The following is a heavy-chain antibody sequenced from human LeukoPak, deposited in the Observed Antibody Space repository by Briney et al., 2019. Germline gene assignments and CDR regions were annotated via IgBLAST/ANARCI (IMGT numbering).Heavy chain of an antibody. CDR1: GGSISSSSYY. J-gene: IGHJ6*02. Sequence: PSETLSLTCTVSGGSISSSSYYWSWIRQPAAKGLEWIGRIYSSGTTTYNPSFKSRVTMSLDTSNNQLSLKLTSVTAADTAVYYCARVSPIPAAGSSYYFAMDVWGQGTTVTVSS. CDR3: ARVSPIPAAGSSYYFAMDV. CDR2: IYSSGTT. D-gene: IGHD6-13*01. V-gene: IGHV4-61*02.